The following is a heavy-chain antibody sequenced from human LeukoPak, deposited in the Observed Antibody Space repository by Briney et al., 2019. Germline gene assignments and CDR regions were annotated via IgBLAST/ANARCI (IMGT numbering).Heavy chain of an antibody. CDR3: ARDDSSGWAGKDAFDI. Sequence: GASVKVSCKASGYTFTSYGISWVRQAPGQGLEWMGWISAYNGNTNYAQKLQGRVTMTTDTSTSTAYMELRSLRSDDTAVYYCARDDSSGWAGKDAFDIWGQGTMVTVSS. CDR1: GYTFTSYG. D-gene: IGHD6-19*01. V-gene: IGHV1-18*01. J-gene: IGHJ3*02. CDR2: ISAYNGNT.